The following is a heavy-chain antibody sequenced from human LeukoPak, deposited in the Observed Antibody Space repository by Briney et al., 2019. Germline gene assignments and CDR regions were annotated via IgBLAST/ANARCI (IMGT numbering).Heavy chain of an antibody. V-gene: IGHV1-2*02. CDR2: INPNSGGT. Sequence: GASVKVSCRASGYTFTGYYMHWVRQAPGQGLEWMGWINPNSGGTNYAQKFQGRVTMTRDTSISTAYMELSRLRSDDTAVYYCARDDSSGYYYGYWGQGTLVTVSS. CDR3: ARDDSSGYYYGY. J-gene: IGHJ4*02. CDR1: GYTFTGYY. D-gene: IGHD3-22*01.